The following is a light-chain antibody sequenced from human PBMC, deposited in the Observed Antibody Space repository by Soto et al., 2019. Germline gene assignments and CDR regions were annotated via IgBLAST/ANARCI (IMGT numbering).Light chain of an antibody. Sequence: QSVLTQPASVSGSPGQSITIPCTGTSSDVGGYNYVCWYQQYPGKAPELIIYQVSHRPSGVSNRFSGSKSGNTASLTISGLQAEDEADYYCSSYTSNTNMVFGGGTKVTVL. V-gene: IGLV2-14*01. J-gene: IGLJ3*02. CDR3: SSYTSNTNMV. CDR2: QVS. CDR1: SSDVGGYNY.